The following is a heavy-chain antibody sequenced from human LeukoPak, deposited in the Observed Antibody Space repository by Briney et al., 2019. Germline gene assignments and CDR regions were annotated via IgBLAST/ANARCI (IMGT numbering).Heavy chain of an antibody. J-gene: IGHJ4*02. D-gene: IGHD3-16*01. CDR1: GFTFRSFD. CDR3: ARAFAGGGLGLDY. Sequence: GGSLRLSCAPSGFTFRSFDMHWVRQSTGKGLEWVSAISTTGDTYYPDSVKGRFTISRENAKNSLYLQMTSLRAGDTPVYYCARAFAGGGLGLDYWGQGTLVTVSS. V-gene: IGHV3-13*01. CDR2: ISTTGDT.